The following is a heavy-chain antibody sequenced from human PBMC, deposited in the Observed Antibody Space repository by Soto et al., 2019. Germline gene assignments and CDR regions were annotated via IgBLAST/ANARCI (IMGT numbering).Heavy chain of an antibody. J-gene: IGHJ5*02. CDR1: GGSISSSSYY. Sequence: QLQLQESGPGLVKPSETLSLTCTVSGGSISSSSYYWGWIRQPPGKGLEWIGSIYYSGSTYYNPSLKSRVTISVDTSKNQFSLKLSSVTAADTAVYYCASCSGGSCYPPSGWFDPWGQGTLVTVSS. V-gene: IGHV4-39*01. D-gene: IGHD2-15*01. CDR3: ASCSGGSCYPPSGWFDP. CDR2: IYYSGST.